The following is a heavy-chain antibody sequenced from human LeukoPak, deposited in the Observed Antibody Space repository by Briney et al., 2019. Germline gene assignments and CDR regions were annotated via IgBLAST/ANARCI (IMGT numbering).Heavy chain of an antibody. J-gene: IGHJ4*02. Sequence: GGSLRLSCAASGFTFNIYKMNWVRQAPGKGLEWVSAISGDSRTIYYADSVKGRFIISRDNAKNSLFMQMNSLRAEDTAVYYCAREKADNDLDYWGQGTLVTVSS. D-gene: IGHD3-3*01. CDR3: AREKADNDLDY. CDR2: ISGDSRTI. V-gene: IGHV3-48*04. CDR1: GFTFNIYK.